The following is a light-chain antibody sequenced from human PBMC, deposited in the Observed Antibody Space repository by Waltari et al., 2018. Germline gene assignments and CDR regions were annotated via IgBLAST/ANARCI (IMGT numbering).Light chain of an antibody. J-gene: IGKJ2*01. Sequence: DILLTQSPATPSFSPGDRATLSCRASQSVSSYLAWYQQKPGQAPRLLIYDASNRATGIPARFSGSGSGTDFTLTISSLEPEDVAVYYCQQRSNWPPYTFGQGTKLEIK. CDR2: DAS. CDR3: QQRSNWPPYT. CDR1: QSVSSY. V-gene: IGKV3-11*01.